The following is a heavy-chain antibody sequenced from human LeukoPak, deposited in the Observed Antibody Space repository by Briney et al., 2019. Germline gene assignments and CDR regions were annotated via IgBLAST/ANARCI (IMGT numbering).Heavy chain of an antibody. Sequence: PGGSLRLSCAASGFTFSSYWMHWVRQAPGKGLVWVSRINSDGSSTSYADSVKGRFTISRDNAKNTLYLQMNSLRAEDTAVYYCARGPQWLALYFDYWGQGTLVTVSS. CDR2: INSDGSST. J-gene: IGHJ4*02. V-gene: IGHV3-74*01. CDR3: ARGPQWLALYFDY. D-gene: IGHD6-19*01. CDR1: GFTFSSYW.